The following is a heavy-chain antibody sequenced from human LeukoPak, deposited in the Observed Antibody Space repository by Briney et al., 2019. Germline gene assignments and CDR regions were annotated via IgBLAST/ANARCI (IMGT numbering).Heavy chain of an antibody. V-gene: IGHV3-23*01. D-gene: IGHD3-9*01. CDR2: ITGSGTNR. CDR1: GFTFSNYA. CDR3: VIWGDYDVLTGYYVPDY. Sequence: PGGSLRVSCVASGFTFSNYAMSWVRQAPGKGLEWVSAITGSGTNRYYADSLKGRFTTSRDNSKNTVFLQMNSLRHEDTAIYYCVIWGDYDVLTGYYVPDYWGQGTLVTVAS. J-gene: IGHJ4*02.